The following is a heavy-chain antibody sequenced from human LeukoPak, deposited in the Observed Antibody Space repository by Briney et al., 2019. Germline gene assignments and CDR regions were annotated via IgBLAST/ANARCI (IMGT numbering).Heavy chain of an antibody. Sequence: GGSLRLSCAASGFTFSTYAMTWVRQAPGKGLEWVSVISVSGTAHYADSMKGRFTISRDNSKNTVYLQLSSLRPEDTAVYYCAKARVTTGYYMQVDYWGQGTLVTVSS. CDR3: AKARVTTGYYMQVDY. V-gene: IGHV3-23*01. J-gene: IGHJ4*02. D-gene: IGHD3-9*01. CDR2: ISVSGTA. CDR1: GFTFSTYA.